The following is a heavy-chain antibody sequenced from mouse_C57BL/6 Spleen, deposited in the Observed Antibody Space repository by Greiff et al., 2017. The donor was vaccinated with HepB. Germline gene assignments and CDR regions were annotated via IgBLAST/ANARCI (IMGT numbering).Heavy chain of an antibody. CDR1: GFTFSSYT. Sequence: DVMLVESGGGLVKPGGSLKLSCAASGFTFSSYTMSWVRQTPEKRLEWVATISGGGGNTYYPDSVKGRFTISRDNAKNTLYLQMSSLRSEDTALYYCARLQLGREYFDVWGTGTTVTVSS. CDR2: ISGGGGNT. CDR3: ARLQLGREYFDV. V-gene: IGHV5-9*01. J-gene: IGHJ1*03. D-gene: IGHD4-1*02.